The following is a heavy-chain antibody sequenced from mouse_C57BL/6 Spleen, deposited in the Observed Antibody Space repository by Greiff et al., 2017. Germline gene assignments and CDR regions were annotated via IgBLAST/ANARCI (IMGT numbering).Heavy chain of an antibody. CDR2: ISYSGST. J-gene: IGHJ4*01. Sequence: EVKLQESGPGLAKPSQTLSLTCSVTGYSITSDYWNWIRKFPGNTLEYMGYISYSGSTYYNPSLKSRISITRDTSKNQYYLQLNSVTTEDTATYYGARNHYAQGLVYAMDFWGQGTSGTVSS. D-gene: IGHD1-1*02. CDR3: ARNHYAQGLVYAMDF. V-gene: IGHV3-8*01. CDR1: GYSITSDY.